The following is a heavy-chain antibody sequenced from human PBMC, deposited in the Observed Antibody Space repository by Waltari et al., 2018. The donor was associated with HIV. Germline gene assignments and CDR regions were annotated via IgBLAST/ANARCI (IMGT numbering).Heavy chain of an antibody. D-gene: IGHD2-15*01. CDR1: GGSFSGYY. V-gene: IGHV4-34*01. Sequence: QVQLQQWGAGLLKPSETLSLTCAVYGGSFSGYYWSWIRQPPGKGLEWIGEINHSGSTNYNPSLKVRVTISVDTSKNQFSLKLSSVTAADTAVYYCARGLVYCSGGSCPAPYFDLWGRGTLVTVSS. J-gene: IGHJ2*01. CDR3: ARGLVYCSGGSCPAPYFDL. CDR2: INHSGST.